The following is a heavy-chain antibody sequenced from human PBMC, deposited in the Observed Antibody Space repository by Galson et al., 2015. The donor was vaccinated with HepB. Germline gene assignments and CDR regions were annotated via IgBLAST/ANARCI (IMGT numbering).Heavy chain of an antibody. J-gene: IGHJ4*02. CDR1: GGSTSSGGYS. CDR2: VYDSGSA. V-gene: IGHV4-30-2*01. Sequence: TLSLTCAVSGGSTSSGGYSWTWIRQPPGKGLEWIGYVYDSGSAYYNSSLKSRVTISVDTSKNHFSLKLRSVTAADTAVYYCARAEDGGLGDVVIDYWGQGTLVTVSS. CDR3: ARAEDGGLGDVVIDY. D-gene: IGHD4-23*01.